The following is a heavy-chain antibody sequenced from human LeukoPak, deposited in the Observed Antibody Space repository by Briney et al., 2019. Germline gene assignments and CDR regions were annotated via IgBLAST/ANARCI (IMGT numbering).Heavy chain of an antibody. D-gene: IGHD1-26*01. Sequence: GGSLRLSCAASGFTFSSYGMHWVRQPPGKGLIWVSRINNDGITTTYAESVEGRFTISRDNAENTVYLQMNSLRVEDTGVYYCARGGNACFDFWGQGILVTVSS. CDR1: GFTFSSYG. CDR3: ARGGNACFDF. CDR2: INNDGITT. V-gene: IGHV3-74*01. J-gene: IGHJ4*02.